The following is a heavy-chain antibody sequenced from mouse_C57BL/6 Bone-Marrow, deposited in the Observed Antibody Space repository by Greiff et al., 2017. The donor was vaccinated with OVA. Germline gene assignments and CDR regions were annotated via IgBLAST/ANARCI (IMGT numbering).Heavy chain of an antibody. CDR2: ISNGGGST. V-gene: IGHV5-12*01. Sequence: EVKLQESGGGLVQPGGSLKLSCAASGFTFSDYYMYWVSQTPEKRLEWVAYISNGGGSTYYPDNVKGRFTISRDNAKNTLYLQLSRLKSEDTAMYYCARQLRWGYFDYWGQSTTLTVSS. CDR1: GFTFSDYY. CDR3: ARQLRWGYFDY. D-gene: IGHD1-1*01. J-gene: IGHJ2*01.